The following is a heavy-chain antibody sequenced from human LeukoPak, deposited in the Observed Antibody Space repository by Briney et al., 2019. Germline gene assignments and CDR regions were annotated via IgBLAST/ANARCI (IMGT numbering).Heavy chain of an antibody. CDR2: ILINGWT. CDR3: ARGSGWNSFDP. J-gene: IGHJ5*02. D-gene: IGHD6-19*01. V-gene: IGHV4-61*02. Sequence: PPGTLSLTCTVSGGSTSTDLYYWTWTRQPAGKGLEWIGRILINGWTDYNPPLKSRVSISIDTSKNHFSLKMSLATAADTALYYCARGSGWNSFDPWGQGTLVTVSS. CDR1: GGSTSTDLYY.